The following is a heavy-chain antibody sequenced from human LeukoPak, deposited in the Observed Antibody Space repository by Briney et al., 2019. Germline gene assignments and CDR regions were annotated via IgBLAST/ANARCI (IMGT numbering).Heavy chain of an antibody. CDR1: GFTFRNYT. D-gene: IGHD6-13*01. V-gene: IGHV3-30-3*01. CDR3: TKDITAGGLDY. CDR2: ISYDGSKK. J-gene: IGHJ4*02. Sequence: GGSLRPSCAASGFTFRNYTMHWVRQAPGKGLEWVAVISYDGSKKYYADSVKGRFTISRDNAKNSLYLQMNSLRTDDTALYYCTKDITAGGLDYWGQGTLVTVSS.